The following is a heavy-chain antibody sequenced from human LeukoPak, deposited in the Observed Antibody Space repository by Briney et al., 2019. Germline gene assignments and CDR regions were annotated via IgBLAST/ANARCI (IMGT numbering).Heavy chain of an antibody. CDR3: AREDSGYGTPDLVHYFDC. CDR1: GGSISSGGYY. CDR2: ICYSGST. Sequence: PSETLSLTCTVSGGSISSGGYYWSWLRQHPGTGLEWFGYICYSGSTYYNPSLKSRATISVDTSKNQFSLKLSSVTAADTAVYYCAREDSGYGTPDLVHYFDCWGQGTLVTVSS. J-gene: IGHJ4*02. V-gene: IGHV4-31*03. D-gene: IGHD5-12*01.